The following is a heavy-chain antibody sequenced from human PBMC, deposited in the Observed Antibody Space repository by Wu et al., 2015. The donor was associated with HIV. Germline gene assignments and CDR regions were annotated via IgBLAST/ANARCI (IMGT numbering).Heavy chain of an antibody. D-gene: IGHD3-10*01. V-gene: IGHV1-8*01. CDR3: ARGGPGYYGSGSYQFDP. J-gene: IGHJ5*02. Sequence: QVQLVQSGAEVKKPGASVKVSCKASGYTFTSYDINWVRQATGQGLEWMGWMNPNSGNTGYAQKFQGRVTMTRNTSISTAYMELSSLRSEDTAVYYCARGGPGYYGSGSYQFDPWGQGTLVTVSA. CDR2: MNPNSGNT. CDR1: GYTFTSYD.